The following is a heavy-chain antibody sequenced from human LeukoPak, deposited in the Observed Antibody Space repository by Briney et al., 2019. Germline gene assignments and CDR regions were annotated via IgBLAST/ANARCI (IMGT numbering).Heavy chain of an antibody. Sequence: SETLSLTCTVSGGSISSYYWSWIRQPAGKGLEWIGRIYTSGSTNYNPSLKSRVTMSVDTSKNQFSLKLSSVTAADTAVYYCARDQAMGYCSGGSCRTTWFDPWGQGTLVTVSS. J-gene: IGHJ5*02. CDR3: ARDQAMGYCSGGSCRTTWFDP. V-gene: IGHV4-4*07. CDR2: IYTSGST. D-gene: IGHD2-15*01. CDR1: GGSISSYY.